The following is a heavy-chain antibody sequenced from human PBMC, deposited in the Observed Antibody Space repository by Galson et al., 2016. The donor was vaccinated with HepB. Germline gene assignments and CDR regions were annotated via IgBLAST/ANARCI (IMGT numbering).Heavy chain of an antibody. J-gene: IGHJ4*02. Sequence: LRLSCAASGFTFSSYAMHWVRQAPGKGLEWVAVISYDGSNKYFAASVKGRFTISRDNSKNTLYLQMNSLRAEDTAVYYCAKDALFYGSGNYVPYWGQGTLVTAAS. CDR1: GFTFSSYA. D-gene: IGHD3-10*01. V-gene: IGHV3-30*04. CDR2: ISYDGSNK. CDR3: AKDALFYGSGNYVPY.